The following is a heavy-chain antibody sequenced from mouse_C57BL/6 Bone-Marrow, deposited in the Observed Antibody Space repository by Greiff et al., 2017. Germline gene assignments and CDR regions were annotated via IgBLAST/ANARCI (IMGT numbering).Heavy chain of an antibody. CDR1: GYTFTSYW. Sequence: VQLQQPGAELVKPGASVKLSCKASGYTFTSYWMHWVKQRPGQDLEWIGMIHPNSGSTNYNEKFKSKATLTVDKSSSTAYMQLSSLTSEDSAVYYCARRYGSSYLYYFDYWGQGTTLTVSS. J-gene: IGHJ2*01. CDR3: ARRYGSSYLYYFDY. D-gene: IGHD1-1*01. V-gene: IGHV1-64*01. CDR2: IHPNSGST.